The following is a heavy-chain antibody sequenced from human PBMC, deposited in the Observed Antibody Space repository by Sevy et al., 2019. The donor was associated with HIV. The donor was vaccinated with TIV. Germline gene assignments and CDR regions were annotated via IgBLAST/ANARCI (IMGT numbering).Heavy chain of an antibody. J-gene: IGHJ3*02. CDR3: ARHCTGSSCSHAFDI. Sequence: SETLSLTCAVYGGSFSGYYWSWIRQPPGKGLEWIGEINHSGGTNYNPSLKSRVAISVDTSKNHFSLKLNSVTAADTAVYYCARHCTGSSCSHAFDIWGQGTIVTVSS. V-gene: IGHV4-34*01. CDR2: INHSGGT. D-gene: IGHD2-15*01. CDR1: GGSFSGYY.